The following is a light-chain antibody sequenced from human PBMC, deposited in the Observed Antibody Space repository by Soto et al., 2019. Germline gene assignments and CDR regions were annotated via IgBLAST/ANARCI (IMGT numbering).Light chain of an antibody. CDR3: SSYTSSSTLRYV. Sequence: QSVLTQPPSVSGAPGQTVTISGTWTSSNFGAGHDVHWYQHLPGSAPKLLIYSNFNRPSGVPARFSGSKSGNTASLTISGLQAEDEADYYCSSYTSSSTLRYVFGTGTKVTVL. J-gene: IGLJ1*01. V-gene: IGLV1-40*01. CDR2: SNF. CDR1: SSNFGAGHD.